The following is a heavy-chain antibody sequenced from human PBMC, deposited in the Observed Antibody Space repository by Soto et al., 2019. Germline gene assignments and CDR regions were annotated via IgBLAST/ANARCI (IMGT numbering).Heavy chain of an antibody. V-gene: IGHV4-59*02. CDR1: GDSVSSYY. D-gene: IGHD6-6*01. Sequence: PSETLSLTCVVSGDSVSSYYWGWIRQPPGKGLEWIGYIFYSGNTNYNPSLKSRVTISLDTSKNQFSLKLTSVTAADTAVYYCARAGSGSSSGNFDSWGQGTLVTVSS. CDR3: ARAGSGSSSGNFDS. CDR2: IFYSGNT. J-gene: IGHJ4*02.